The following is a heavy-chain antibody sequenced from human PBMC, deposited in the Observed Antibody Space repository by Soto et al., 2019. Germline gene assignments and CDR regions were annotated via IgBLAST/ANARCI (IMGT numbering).Heavy chain of an antibody. CDR3: DAPSGAYSSSVYCPS. D-gene: IGHD6-13*01. CDR2: ISFDGIEK. J-gene: IGHJ1*01. Sequence: QVQLVESGGGVVQPGGSLRLSCAASGFTFSVYGMHWVRQAPGKGLEWVAFISFDGIEKYYADSVKGRFTISRDTSINTLYLQMHTLGADDTGVYYCDAPSGAYSSSVYCPSWGQGTLVTVSS. V-gene: IGHV3-30*02. CDR1: GFTFSVYG.